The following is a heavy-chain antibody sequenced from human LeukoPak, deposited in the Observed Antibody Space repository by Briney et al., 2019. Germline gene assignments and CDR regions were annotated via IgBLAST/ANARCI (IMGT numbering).Heavy chain of an antibody. Sequence: GGSLRLSCAASGFTFSNYDMIWVRQAPGKGLEWLSYISRSGGNTDYADSVKGRLSISRDNAKNSVYLQINSLRDEDTAVYYCARRTPYEGMDVWGQGTTVTVSS. D-gene: IGHD4-23*01. CDR2: ISRSGGNT. V-gene: IGHV3-11*06. CDR1: GFTFSNYD. J-gene: IGHJ6*02. CDR3: ARRTPYEGMDV.